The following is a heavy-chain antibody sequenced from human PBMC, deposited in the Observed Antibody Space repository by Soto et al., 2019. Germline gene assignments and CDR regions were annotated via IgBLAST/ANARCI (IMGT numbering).Heavy chain of an antibody. D-gene: IGHD3-22*01. CDR2: IKQDGSEK. J-gene: IGHJ6*02. CDR1: GFTFSSYW. CDR3: ARDMEMMVEMATIAYYYYYGMDV. V-gene: IGHV3-7*05. Sequence: GGSLRLSCAASGFTFSSYWMSWVRQAPGKGLEWVANIKQDGSEKYYVDSVKGRFTIPRDKAKYSLYLQMNSLRAEETAVYYCARDMEMMVEMATIAYYYYYGMDVWGQGTTVTVSS.